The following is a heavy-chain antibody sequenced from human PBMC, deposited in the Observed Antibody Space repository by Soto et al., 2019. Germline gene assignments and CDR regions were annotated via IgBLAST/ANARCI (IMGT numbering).Heavy chain of an antibody. CDR1: GYTFTSYD. CDR3: ARDLSSSWRFDY. D-gene: IGHD6-13*01. V-gene: IGHV1-8*01. J-gene: IGHJ4*02. CDR2: MNPNSGNT. Sequence: QVQLVQSGAEVKKPGDSVKVSCKASGYTFTSYDINWVRQATGQGLEWMGWMNPNSGNTGYAQKFQGRVTMTRNTSISTAYMELSCLNSEHTAVYYCARDLSSSWRFDYWGQGTLVTASS.